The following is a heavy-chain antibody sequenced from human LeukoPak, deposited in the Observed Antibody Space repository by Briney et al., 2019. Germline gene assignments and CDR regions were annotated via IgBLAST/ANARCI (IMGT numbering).Heavy chain of an antibody. V-gene: IGHV4-34*01. CDR1: GGSFSGYY. CDR2: INHSGST. D-gene: IGHD5-18*01. CDR3: ARYSYGYLSY. Sequence: SETLSLTCAVYGGSFSGYYWSWIRQPPGKGLEWIGEINHSGSTNYNPSLKSRVTISVDTSKNQFSLKLSSVTAADAAVYYCARYSYGYLSYWGQGTLVTVSS. J-gene: IGHJ4*02.